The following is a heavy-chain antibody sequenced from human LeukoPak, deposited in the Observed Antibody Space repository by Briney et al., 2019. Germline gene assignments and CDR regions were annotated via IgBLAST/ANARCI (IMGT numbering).Heavy chain of an antibody. Sequence: SETLSLTCIVSGGSISSHYYSWIRQPPGKGLEWIGYVYKSGSTYYNPSLKSRVTISLDTSRNQISLKLTSVIAADRAVYYCARGGIGYYYMDVWDNGTTVTVSS. D-gene: IGHD3-16*01. J-gene: IGHJ6*03. CDR1: GGSISSHY. CDR2: VYKSGST. V-gene: IGHV4-59*11. CDR3: ARGGIGYYYMDV.